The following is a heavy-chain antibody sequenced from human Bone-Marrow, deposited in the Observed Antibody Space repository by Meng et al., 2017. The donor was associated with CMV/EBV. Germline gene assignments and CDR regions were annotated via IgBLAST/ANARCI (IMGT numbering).Heavy chain of an antibody. CDR3: AREKYYYGLGTKQKNDYYYGMDV. D-gene: IGHD3-10*01. Sequence: SVKVSCKASGYTFTGYYTHWVRQAPGQGLEWMGWINPNSGGTNYAQKFQGRVTMTRDTSISTAYMELSRLRSDDTAVYYCAREKYYYGLGTKQKNDYYYGMDVWGQGTTVTVSS. CDR1: GYTFTGYY. V-gene: IGHV1-2*02. J-gene: IGHJ6*02. CDR2: INPNSGGT.